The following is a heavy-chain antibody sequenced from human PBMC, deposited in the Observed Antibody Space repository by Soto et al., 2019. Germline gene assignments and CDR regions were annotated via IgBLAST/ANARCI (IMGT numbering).Heavy chain of an antibody. D-gene: IGHD6-19*01. J-gene: IGHJ5*02. V-gene: IGHV4-59*01. Sequence: SETLSLTCTVSGGSISSYYWSWIRQPPGKGLEWIGYIYYSGSTNYNPSLKSRVTISVDTSKNQFSLKLSSVTAADTAVYYCARGYSSGWYVIGWFDPWGQGTLVTVSS. CDR2: IYYSGST. CDR3: ARGYSSGWYVIGWFDP. CDR1: GGSISSYY.